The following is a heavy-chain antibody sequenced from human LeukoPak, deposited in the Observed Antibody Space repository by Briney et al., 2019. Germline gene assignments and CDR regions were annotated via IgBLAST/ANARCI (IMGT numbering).Heavy chain of an antibody. J-gene: IGHJ4*02. Sequence: GASVKVSCKVSGYTLTELSMHWVRQAPGKGLEWMGGFDPEDGETIYAQKFQGRVTMTEDTSTDTAYMELSSLRSEDTAVYYCATDLGSGSWYHFDYWGQGTLVTVSS. V-gene: IGHV1-24*01. CDR2: FDPEDGET. CDR3: ATDLGSGSWYHFDY. CDR1: GYTLTELS. D-gene: IGHD3-3*01.